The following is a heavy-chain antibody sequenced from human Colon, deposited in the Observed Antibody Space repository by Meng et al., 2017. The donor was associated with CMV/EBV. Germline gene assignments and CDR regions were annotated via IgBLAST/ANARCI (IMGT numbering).Heavy chain of an antibody. J-gene: IGHJ4*02. CDR1: GGSVNSGSDY. V-gene: IGHV4-61*01. D-gene: IGHD6-19*01. CDR3: ARETSGWSTGIDY. Sequence: AETLSLTGNVSGGSVNSGSDYWTWIRQPPGKGLEWIGYISYSGNTNYNPSLKSRLTIEMDTSRNQFSLKLTSVSAADTAMYYCARETSGWSTGIDYWGQGTLVTVSS. CDR2: ISYSGNT.